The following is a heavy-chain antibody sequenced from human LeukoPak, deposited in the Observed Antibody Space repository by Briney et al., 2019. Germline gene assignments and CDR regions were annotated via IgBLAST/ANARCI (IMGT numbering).Heavy chain of an antibody. CDR3: ARDNKWELFALDY. D-gene: IGHD1-26*01. J-gene: IGHJ4*02. CDR2: ISAYNGNT. Sequence: ASVKVSCKASGYTFISYGISWVRQAPGQGLEWMGWISAYNGNTNYAQKFQGRVTMTTDTSTSTAYMELSSLTSEDTAVYYCARDNKWELFALDYWGQGTLVTVSS. V-gene: IGHV1-18*01. CDR1: GYTFISYG.